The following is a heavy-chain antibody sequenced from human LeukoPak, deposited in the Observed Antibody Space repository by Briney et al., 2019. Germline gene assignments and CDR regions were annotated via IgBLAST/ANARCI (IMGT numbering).Heavy chain of an antibody. CDR2: ISSSSSYI. D-gene: IGHD3-16*01. CDR1: GFTFSSYS. Sequence: PGGSLRLSCAASGFTFSSYSMNWVRQAPGKGLEWVSSISSSSSYIYYADSVKGRFTISRDNAKNSLYLQMNSLRAEDTAVYYCATEPRRLGDLLTIWGQGTMVTVSS. V-gene: IGHV3-21*01. J-gene: IGHJ3*02. CDR3: ATEPRRLGDLLTI.